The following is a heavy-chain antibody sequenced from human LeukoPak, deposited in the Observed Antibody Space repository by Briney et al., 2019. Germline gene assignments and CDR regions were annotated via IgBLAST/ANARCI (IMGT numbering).Heavy chain of an antibody. CDR2: IESKIDGGTP. CDR1: GLIFNNAW. CDR3: TTDQGWGYYNSLDI. D-gene: IGHD3-22*01. V-gene: IGHV3-15*04. J-gene: IGHJ3*02. Sequence: GGSLRLSCEVSGLIFNNAWMAWVRQAPGKGPEWVGRIESKIDGGTPEYAAPVKGRFIMSRDDSKSTLYLQMNSLRSEDTAVYYCTTDQGWGYYNSLDIWGHGTMVTVSS.